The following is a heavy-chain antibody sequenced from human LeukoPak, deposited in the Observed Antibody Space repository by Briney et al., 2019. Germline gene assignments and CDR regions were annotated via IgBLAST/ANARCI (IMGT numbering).Heavy chain of an antibody. V-gene: IGHV1-18*01. CDR2: INGCNGKT. CDR3: ARDDLGDYVSYFLH. D-gene: IGHD4-17*01. Sequence: ASVKVSCKASGYTFSNYGIIWVRQAAGQGPEWMGWINGCNGKTNYAQKSQGRVTMTTDTSTNTAYMELRSLNSGDTAGYFCARDDLGDYVSYFLHWGQGTLVIVSS. J-gene: IGHJ1*01. CDR1: GYTFSNYG.